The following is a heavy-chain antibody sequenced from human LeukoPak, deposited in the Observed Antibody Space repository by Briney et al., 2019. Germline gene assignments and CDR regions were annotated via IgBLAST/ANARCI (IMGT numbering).Heavy chain of an antibody. CDR2: IDPYSGDT. CDR3: ARASVENTLRIDDY. CDR1: GYTFTYYY. D-gene: IGHD2-15*01. J-gene: IGHJ4*02. V-gene: IGHV1-2*02. Sequence: ASVKVSCKASGYTFTYYYMHWVRQAPGQGLEWMGWIDPYSGDTNYAQKFQGRVTMTRDTSITTAYMDLSRLKSDDTAVYYCARASVENTLRIDDYWGQGTLVTVSS.